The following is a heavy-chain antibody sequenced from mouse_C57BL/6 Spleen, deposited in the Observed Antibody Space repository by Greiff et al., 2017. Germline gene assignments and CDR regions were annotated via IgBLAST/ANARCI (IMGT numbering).Heavy chain of an antibody. V-gene: IGHV14-4*01. CDR1: GFNIKDDY. Sequence: EVMLVESGAELVRPGASVKLSCTASGFNIKDDYMHWVKQRPEQGLEWIGWIDPENGDTEYASKFQGKATITADTSSNTAYLQLSSLTAEDTAVYYCTTPLGWGQGTLVTVSA. D-gene: IGHD6-1*01. J-gene: IGHJ3*01. CDR3: TTPLG. CDR2: IDPENGDT.